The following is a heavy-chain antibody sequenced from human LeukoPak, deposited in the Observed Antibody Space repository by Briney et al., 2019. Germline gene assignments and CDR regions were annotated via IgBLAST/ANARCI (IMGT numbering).Heavy chain of an antibody. CDR1: GGSISSGSYY. CDR3: ARAYGDYEGDAFDI. Sequence: SGTLSLTCTVSGGSISSGSYYWSWIRQPAGKGLEWIGRIYTSGSTNYNPSLKSRVTISVDTSKNQFSLKLSSVTAADTAVYYCARAYGDYEGDAFDIWGQGTMVTVSS. CDR2: IYTSGST. D-gene: IGHD4-17*01. V-gene: IGHV4-61*02. J-gene: IGHJ3*02.